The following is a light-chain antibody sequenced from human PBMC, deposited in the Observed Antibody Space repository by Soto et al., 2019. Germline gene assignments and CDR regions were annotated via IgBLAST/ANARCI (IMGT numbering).Light chain of an antibody. CDR3: QQRSNWPPGYT. Sequence: ETVLTQSPATLSLSPGERATLSCRASQSATTYLAWYQQKPGQAPRLLIYDVSNRATGIPARFSGSGSGTDFTLTITSLEPEDFAVYYCQQRSNWPPGYTFGQGTKLEIK. V-gene: IGKV3-11*01. CDR2: DVS. J-gene: IGKJ2*01. CDR1: QSATTY.